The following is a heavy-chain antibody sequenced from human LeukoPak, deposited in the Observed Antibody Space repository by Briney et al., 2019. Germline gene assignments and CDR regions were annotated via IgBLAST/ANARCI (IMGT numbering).Heavy chain of an antibody. CDR2: IYTSGST. CDR3: ARDYTGSYYYYYMDV. D-gene: IGHD2-8*02. J-gene: IGHJ6*03. CDR1: GGSISSGSYY. Sequence: SQTLSLTCTVSGGSISSGSYYWSWIRQPAGKGLEWIGRIYTSGSTNYNPSLKSRVTISVDTSKSQFSLKLSSVAAADTAVYYCARDYTGSYYYYYMDVWGKGTTVTVSS. V-gene: IGHV4-61*02.